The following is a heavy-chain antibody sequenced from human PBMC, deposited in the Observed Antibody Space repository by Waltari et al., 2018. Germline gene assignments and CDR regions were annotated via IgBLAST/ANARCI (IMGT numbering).Heavy chain of an antibody. CDR1: GFSLSTSGVG. Sequence: QITLKESGPTLVKPTQTLTLTCTFSGFSLSTSGVGVGWIRQPPGKALEWLALIYWNDDKRYSPSLKSRLTITKDTSKNQVVLTMTNMDPVDTATYYCAHRRLGILTGYRAVGFDYWGQGTLVTVSS. V-gene: IGHV2-5*01. J-gene: IGHJ4*02. D-gene: IGHD3-9*01. CDR2: IYWNDDK. CDR3: AHRRLGILTGYRAVGFDY.